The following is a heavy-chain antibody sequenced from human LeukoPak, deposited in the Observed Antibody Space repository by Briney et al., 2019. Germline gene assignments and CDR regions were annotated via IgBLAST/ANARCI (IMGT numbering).Heavy chain of an antibody. CDR2: ISSSSSYI. CDR1: GFTFSSHA. CDR3: ARQTGIVGATPPYFDY. D-gene: IGHD1-26*01. V-gene: IGHV3-21*01. J-gene: IGHJ4*02. Sequence: PGGSLRLSCAASGFTFSSHALHWVRQAPGKGLEWVSSISSSSSYIYYADSVKGRFTISRDNAKNSLYLQMNSLRAEDTAVYYCARQTGIVGATPPYFDYWGQGTLVTVSS.